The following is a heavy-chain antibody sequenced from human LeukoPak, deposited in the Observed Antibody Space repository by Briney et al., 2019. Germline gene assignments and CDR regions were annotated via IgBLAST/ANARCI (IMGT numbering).Heavy chain of an antibody. J-gene: IGHJ5*02. V-gene: IGHV1-2*06. CDR3: AIHYGSGSFYKT. CDR2: INPNSGGT. D-gene: IGHD3-10*01. Sequence: ASVKVSCKASGYIFTDYYMHWVRQAPGQELGWMGRINPNSGGTNYAQKFQGRVTMARDTSISTAYMELSRLRSDDTAVYYCAIHYGSGSFYKTWGQGTLVTVSS. CDR1: GYIFTDYY.